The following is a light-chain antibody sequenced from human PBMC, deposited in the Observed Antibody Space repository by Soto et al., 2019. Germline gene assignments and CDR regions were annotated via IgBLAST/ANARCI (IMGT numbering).Light chain of an antibody. Sequence: EIVMTQSPATLSVSPGERATLSCRASQSVSSDLAWYQQKPGQSPRLLIYAASTRATGIPAMFSGSGSETEFTLIISSLQSEDFVVYYCQQYNDRPPWTFGQGTKVEIK. CDR1: QSVSSD. CDR3: QQYNDRPPWT. J-gene: IGKJ1*01. CDR2: AAS. V-gene: IGKV3-15*01.